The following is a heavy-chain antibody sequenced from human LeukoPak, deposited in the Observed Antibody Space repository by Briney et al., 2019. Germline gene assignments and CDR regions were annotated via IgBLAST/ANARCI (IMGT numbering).Heavy chain of an antibody. CDR3: ARVITVYNDYEEVAEYFQH. CDR2: IKEDGSDK. J-gene: IGHJ1*01. D-gene: IGHD4-17*01. V-gene: IGHV3-7*01. Sequence: GGSLRLSCAASGFTFGRYWMSWVRQAPGKGLEWVANIKEDGSDKYYVDSVKGRFTISRDNSKNSLYLQMNSLRAEDTAVYYCARVITVYNDYEEVAEYFQHWGQGTLVVVSS. CDR1: GFTFGRYW.